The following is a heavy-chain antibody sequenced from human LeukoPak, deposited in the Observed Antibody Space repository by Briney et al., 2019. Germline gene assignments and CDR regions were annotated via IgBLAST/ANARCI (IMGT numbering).Heavy chain of an antibody. D-gene: IGHD1-14*01. CDR1: GYTFTGYY. CDR3: ARDLTVEDLDY. CDR2: INPNSGGT. Sequence: ASVQVSCLASGYTFTGYYMHWVRPAPGQGLEWMGWINPNSGGTNYAQKFQGRVTMTRDTSISTAYMELSRLRSDDTAVYYCARDLTVEDLDYWGQGTLVTVSS. V-gene: IGHV1-2*02. J-gene: IGHJ4*02.